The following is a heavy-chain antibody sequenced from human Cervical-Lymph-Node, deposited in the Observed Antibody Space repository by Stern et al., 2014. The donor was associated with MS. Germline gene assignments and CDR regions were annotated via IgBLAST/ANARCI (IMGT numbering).Heavy chain of an antibody. CDR2: IWYDGTNK. CDR3: ARDETFSSGWSSFAF. V-gene: IGHV3-33*01. CDR1: GFTYSTYG. D-gene: IGHD6-19*01. Sequence: QMQLVQSGGGVVQPGRSLRISCAASGFTYSTYGMHWVRQAPGKGLEWVAVIWYDGTNKYYADSVKGRFTISGDNSKNTLFLQMNSLRAEDTAVYYCARDETFSSGWSSFAFWGQGTLVTVSS. J-gene: IGHJ4*02.